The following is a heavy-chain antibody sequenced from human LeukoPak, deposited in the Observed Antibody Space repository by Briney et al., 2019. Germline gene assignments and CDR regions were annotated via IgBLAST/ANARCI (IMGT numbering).Heavy chain of an antibody. V-gene: IGHV4-59*02. Sequence: ASETLSLTCVVSGGSVSGYYWGWIRQPPGRGLEWIGYVYYSGSTNYNPSFKSRITISVDTSRNQFSLQLSSVTAADTAVYYCARSDYHNSGSHTVFDAFDIWGQGTRVTVSS. CDR3: ARSDYHNSGSHTVFDAFDI. CDR1: GGSVSGYY. D-gene: IGHD3-10*01. J-gene: IGHJ3*02. CDR2: VYYSGST.